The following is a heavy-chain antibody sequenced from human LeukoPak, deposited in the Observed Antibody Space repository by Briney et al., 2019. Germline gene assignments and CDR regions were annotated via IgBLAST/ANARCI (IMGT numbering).Heavy chain of an antibody. CDR1: GGTFSSYA. Sequence: SVKVSCKASGGTFSSYAISWVRQAPGQGLEWMGRIIPILGIANYAQKLQGRVTMTTDTSTSTAYMELRSLRSDDTAVYYCARDLYYDFWSGQIYGMDVWGQGTTVTVSS. CDR3: ARDLYYDFWSGQIYGMDV. V-gene: IGHV1-69*04. D-gene: IGHD3-3*01. CDR2: IIPILGIA. J-gene: IGHJ6*02.